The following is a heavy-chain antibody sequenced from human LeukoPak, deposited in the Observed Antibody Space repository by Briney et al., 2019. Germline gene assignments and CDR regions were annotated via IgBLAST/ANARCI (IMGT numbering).Heavy chain of an antibody. Sequence: PGGSLRLSCAASGFTFSSYSMNWVRQAPGKGLEWVSSISSSSSYIYYADSVKGRFTISRDKSKNLLYLQMDRLRGDDTAVYYCARVPGRYAFDFWGQGTMVTVSS. CDR3: ARVPGRYAFDF. D-gene: IGHD2-15*01. V-gene: IGHV3-21*04. CDR2: ISSSSSYI. CDR1: GFTFSSYS. J-gene: IGHJ3*01.